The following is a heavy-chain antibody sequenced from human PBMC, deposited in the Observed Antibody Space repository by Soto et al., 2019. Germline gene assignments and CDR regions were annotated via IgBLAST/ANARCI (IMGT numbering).Heavy chain of an antibody. J-gene: IGHJ6*02. D-gene: IGHD6-19*01. CDR2: INPNSGGT. V-gene: IGHV1-2*04. CDR1: GYTFTGYY. CDR3: ARELKGWLVPYYYGMDV. Sequence: ASVKVSCKASGYTFTGYYMHWVRQAPGQGLEWMGWINPNSGGTNYAQKFQGWVTMTRDTSISTAYMELSRLRSDDTAVYYCARELKGWLVPYYYGMDVWGQGTTVTVSS.